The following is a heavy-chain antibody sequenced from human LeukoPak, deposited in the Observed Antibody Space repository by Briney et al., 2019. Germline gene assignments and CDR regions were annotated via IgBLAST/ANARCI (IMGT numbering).Heavy chain of an antibody. V-gene: IGHV3-23*01. CDR2: ISKSGDST. J-gene: IGHJ4*02. Sequence: GGSLRLSCAASGFTFSSYAISWVRQAPGKGLEWISAISKSGDSTYYADSVKGRFTISRDNSKNTIYLQMNSLRVEDTAVYYCAKLSGWTGWFFDYWGQGTVVTVSS. CDR1: GFTFSSYA. CDR3: AKLSGWTGWFFDY. D-gene: IGHD6-19*01.